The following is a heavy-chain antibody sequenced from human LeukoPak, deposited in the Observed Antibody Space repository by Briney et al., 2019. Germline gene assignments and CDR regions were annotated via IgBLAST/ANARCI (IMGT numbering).Heavy chain of an antibody. D-gene: IGHD6-13*01. CDR1: GFAFSSYS. J-gene: IGHJ4*02. V-gene: IGHV3-48*04. CDR3: ARSGKDSSSWPNFDY. CDR2: ISSSSSTI. Sequence: GRSLRLSCAASGFAFSSYSMNWVRQAPGKGLEWVSYISSSSSTIYYADSVKGRFTISRDNAKNSLYLQMNSLRAEDTAVYYCARSGKDSSSWPNFDYWGQGTLVTVSS.